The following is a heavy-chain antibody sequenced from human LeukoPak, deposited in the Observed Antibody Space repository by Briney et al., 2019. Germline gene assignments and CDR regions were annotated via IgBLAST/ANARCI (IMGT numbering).Heavy chain of an antibody. Sequence: GGSLRLSCATSGFTFSSYGMHWVRQVPGKGLEWVTVISHDAKSTYHVDSVKGRFTISRDNSKNTLYLQMNSLRAEDTAIYYCAKSGLNRFDYWGQGALVTVSS. CDR3: AKSGLNRFDY. J-gene: IGHJ4*02. CDR1: GFTFSSYG. CDR2: ISHDAKST. D-gene: IGHD2-15*01. V-gene: IGHV3-30*18.